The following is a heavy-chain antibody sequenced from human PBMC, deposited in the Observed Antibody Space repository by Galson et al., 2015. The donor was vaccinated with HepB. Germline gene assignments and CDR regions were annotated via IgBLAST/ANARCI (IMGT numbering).Heavy chain of an antibody. V-gene: IGHV4-59*01. CDR3: ARDRGGSYWGWFDP. CDR2: IYYSGST. CDR1: GGSISSYY. J-gene: IGHJ5*02. Sequence: LSLTCTVSGGSISSYYWSWIRPPPGKGLEWIGYIYYSGSTNYNPSLKSRVTISVDTSKNQFSLKLSSVTAADTAVYYCARDRGGSYWGWFDPWGQGTLVTVSS. D-gene: IGHD1-26*01.